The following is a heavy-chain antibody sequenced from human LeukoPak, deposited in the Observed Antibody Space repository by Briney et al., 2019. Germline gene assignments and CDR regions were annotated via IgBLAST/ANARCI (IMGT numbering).Heavy chain of an antibody. CDR1: GDIVSSNSAA. V-gene: IGHV6-1*01. D-gene: IGHD4-17*01. J-gene: IGHJ4*02. CDR2: TYYRSKWYN. Sequence: PSQTLSLTCAISGDIVSSNSAAWNWIRQSPSRGLEWLGRTYYRSKWYNDYAVSVKSRITINPDTSKNQFSLQLNSVTPEDTAVYYCARDLAGDYGDYAYYFDYWGQGTLVTVSS. CDR3: ARDLAGDYGDYAYYFDY.